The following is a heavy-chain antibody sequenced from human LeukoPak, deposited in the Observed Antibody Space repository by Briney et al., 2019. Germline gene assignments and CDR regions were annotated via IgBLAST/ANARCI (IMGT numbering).Heavy chain of an antibody. Sequence: PSETLSLTCTVSGGSISSYYWSWIRQPPGKGLEWIGYIYYGGSTNYNPSLKSRVTISVDASKNQFSLKLSSVTAADTAVYYCARHQRFSGYDFWGVFDYWGQGTLVTVSS. V-gene: IGHV4-59*08. D-gene: IGHD5-12*01. CDR1: GGSISSYY. J-gene: IGHJ4*02. CDR2: IYYGGST. CDR3: ARHQRFSGYDFWGVFDY.